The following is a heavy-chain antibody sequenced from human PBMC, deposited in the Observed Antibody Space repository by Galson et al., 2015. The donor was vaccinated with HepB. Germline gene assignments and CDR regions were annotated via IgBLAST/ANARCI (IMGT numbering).Heavy chain of an antibody. CDR3: ARGELALITMVRGVHYGMDV. CDR1: GFIFSNYR. CDR2: INSDGSST. J-gene: IGHJ6*02. Sequence: SLRLSCAASGFIFSNYRMHWVRQAPGKGLVWVSRINSDGSSTSYADSVKGRFTISRDNAKNTLYLQMNSLRAEDTAVYYCARGELALITMVRGVHYGMDVWGQGTTVTVSS. D-gene: IGHD3-10*01. V-gene: IGHV3-74*01.